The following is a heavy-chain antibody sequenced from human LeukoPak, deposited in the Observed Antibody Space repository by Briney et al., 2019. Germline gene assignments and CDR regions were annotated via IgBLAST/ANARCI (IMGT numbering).Heavy chain of an antibody. V-gene: IGHV3-64*01. Sequence: QPGGSLRLSCAASGFTFSSYAMHWVRQAPGKGLEYVSAISSNGGSTYYANSVKGRFTISRDNSKNTLYLQMGSLRAEDMAVYYCARDQQWLVGGDAFDIWGQGTMVTVSS. J-gene: IGHJ3*02. CDR2: ISSNGGST. D-gene: IGHD6-19*01. CDR1: GFTFSSYA. CDR3: ARDQQWLVGGDAFDI.